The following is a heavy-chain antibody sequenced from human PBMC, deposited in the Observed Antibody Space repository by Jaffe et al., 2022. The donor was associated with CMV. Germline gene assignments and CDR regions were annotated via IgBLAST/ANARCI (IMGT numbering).Heavy chain of an antibody. J-gene: IGHJ4*02. CDR3: ARDQDPGYYGSGSYNF. Sequence: QVQLVQSGAEVKKPGASVKVSCKASGYTFTGYYMHWVRQAPGQGLEWMGWINPNSGGTNYAQKFQGRVTMTRDTSISTAYMELSRLRSDDTAVYYCARDQDPGYYGSGSYNFWGQGTLVTVSS. CDR1: GYTFTGYY. CDR2: INPNSGGT. V-gene: IGHV1-2*02. D-gene: IGHD3-10*01.